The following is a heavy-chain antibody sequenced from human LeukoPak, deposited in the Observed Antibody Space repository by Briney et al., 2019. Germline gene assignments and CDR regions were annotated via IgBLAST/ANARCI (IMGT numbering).Heavy chain of an antibody. CDR3: ARAQKYNYDFWSGSPYYYYYMDV. CDR1: GFTFSSYW. D-gene: IGHD3-3*01. CDR2: INSDGSST. J-gene: IGHJ6*03. Sequence: PGGSLRLSCAASGFTFSSYWMHWVRQAPGKGLVWVSRINSDGSSTSYADSVKGRFTISRDNAKNTLYLQMNSLRAEDTAVYYCARAQKYNYDFWSGSPYYYYYMDVWGKGTTVTVSS. V-gene: IGHV3-74*01.